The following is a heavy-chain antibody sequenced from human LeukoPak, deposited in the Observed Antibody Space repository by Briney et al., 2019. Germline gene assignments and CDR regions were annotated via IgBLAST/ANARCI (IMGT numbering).Heavy chain of an antibody. CDR1: GFNFNVYS. V-gene: IGHV3-48*01. D-gene: IGHD3-9*01. Sequence: GGSLRLSCAASGFNFNVYSMNWVRQAPGKGLEWISYITSNLVTIHYADSVRGRFTTSRDNAQNSLYLHMNSLRVEDTAVYFCARSTDWYADYWGQGTRVTVSS. CDR3: ARSTDWYADY. CDR2: ITSNLVTI. J-gene: IGHJ4*02.